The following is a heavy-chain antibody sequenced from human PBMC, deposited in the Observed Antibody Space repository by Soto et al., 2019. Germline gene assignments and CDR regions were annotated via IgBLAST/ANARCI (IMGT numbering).Heavy chain of an antibody. CDR1: GGTFSNYV. V-gene: IGHV1-69*06. Sequence: EASVKVSCKASGGTFSNYVVNWVRQGPGQGLEWMGRIIPISGAANYAQKFQGRVTITADKSTSTSYMELSSLRSEDTAVYYCARDMTRTVVPYFDFWGQGTLVTVSS. J-gene: IGHJ4*02. CDR3: ARDMTRTVVPYFDF. CDR2: IIPISGAA. D-gene: IGHD1-7*01.